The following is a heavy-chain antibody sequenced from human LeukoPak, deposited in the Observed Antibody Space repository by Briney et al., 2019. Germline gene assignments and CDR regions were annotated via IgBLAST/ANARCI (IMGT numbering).Heavy chain of an antibody. CDR2: INWNGGST. CDR3: AKDAMAMVRGVIAD. CDR1: GFTFDDYG. D-gene: IGHD3-10*01. V-gene: IGHV3-20*04. Sequence: GGSLRLSCAASGFTFDDYGMSWVRQVAGKGLEWVSGINWNGGSTDYSDSVKGRFTISRDNSKNTLYLQMNSLRAEDTAVYYCAKDAMAMVRGVIADWGQGTLVTVSS. J-gene: IGHJ4*02.